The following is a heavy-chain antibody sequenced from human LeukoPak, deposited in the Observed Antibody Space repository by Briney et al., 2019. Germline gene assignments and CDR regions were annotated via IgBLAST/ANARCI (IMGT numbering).Heavy chain of an antibody. CDR1: GFIFNNYA. D-gene: IGHD4-17*01. V-gene: IGHV3-23*01. J-gene: IGHJ3*02. CDR2: TSGSGHNT. CDR3: AKDPNGDYVGAFDM. Sequence: GGSLRLSCAGSGFIFNNYAMHWVRQPPGKGLEWVSSTSGSGHNTYYADSVQGRFTISRDNSKNTLFLQMNSLRADDTAVYHCAKDPNGDYVGAFDMWGQGTMVTVSS.